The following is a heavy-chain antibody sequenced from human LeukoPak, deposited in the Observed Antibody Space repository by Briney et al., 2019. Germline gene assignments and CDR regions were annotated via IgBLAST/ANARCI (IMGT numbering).Heavy chain of an antibody. CDR1: GGSISSYF. CDR3: ARVGYTYGYAFDA. CDR2: IYPSGST. V-gene: IGHV4-4*07. J-gene: IGHJ4*02. D-gene: IGHD5-18*01. Sequence: PSETLSLTCSVSGGSISSYFWSWIRQPAGKGLEWIGRIYPSGSTNYNPSLKSRVTVSLDTSKSQFSLKLSSVIAADTAVYYCARVGYTYGYAFDAWGQGTLVTVSS.